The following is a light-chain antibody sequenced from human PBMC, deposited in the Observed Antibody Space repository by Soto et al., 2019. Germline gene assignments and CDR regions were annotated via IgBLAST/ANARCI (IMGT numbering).Light chain of an antibody. V-gene: IGLV7-46*01. Sequence: QSAVTQEPSLTVSPGGTVTLTCGSSTGAVTSGHYPYWFQQKPGQAPRTLIYDTNYKQSWTPARFSGSLLGGKAALTLSGAQPEDEAEYYCLLSYSGARWVFGGGTQLTVL. J-gene: IGLJ3*02. CDR2: DTN. CDR3: LLSYSGARWV. CDR1: TGAVTSGHY.